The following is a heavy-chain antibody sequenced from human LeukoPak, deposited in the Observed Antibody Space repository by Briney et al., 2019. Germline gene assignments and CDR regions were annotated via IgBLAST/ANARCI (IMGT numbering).Heavy chain of an antibody. D-gene: IGHD2-2*01. CDR1: GFTFSSYF. CDR3: AKLYAPADAVDI. V-gene: IGHV3-23*01. CDR2: ISCSGGGR. Sequence: GGSLRLSCVASGFTFSSYFMSWVREAPGKGREWVSGISCSGGGRHYADSVKGHFTISRDNSKNTLFLEMKSLRGEDTAVYYCAKLYAPADAVDIWGQGTMVTVSS. J-gene: IGHJ3*02.